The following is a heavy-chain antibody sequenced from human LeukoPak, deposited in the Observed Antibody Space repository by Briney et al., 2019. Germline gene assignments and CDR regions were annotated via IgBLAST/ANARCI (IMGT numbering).Heavy chain of an antibody. Sequence: SETLSLTCAVYGGSFSGYYWSWIRQPPGKGLEWIGEINHSGSTNYNPSLKSRVTISVDTSKNQFSLKLSSVTAADTAVYYCSGGYPYYYCGMDVWGQGTTVTVSS. V-gene: IGHV4-34*01. CDR3: SGGYPYYYCGMDV. CDR2: INHSGST. J-gene: IGHJ6*02. CDR1: GGSFSGYY.